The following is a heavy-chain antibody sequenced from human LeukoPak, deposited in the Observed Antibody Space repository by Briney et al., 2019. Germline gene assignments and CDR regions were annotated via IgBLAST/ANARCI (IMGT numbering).Heavy chain of an antibody. CDR3: AKDLWNYDFWSGYDY. CDR1: GFAFGSEA. CDR2: ISPGGGTT. J-gene: IGHJ4*02. V-gene: IGHV3-23*01. Sequence: GGSLRLSCAVSGFAFGSEAMSWVRQSPARGPEWVASISPGGGTTYYADSVKGRFTISRDNSKNTLYLQVNSLRAEDTAVYYCAKDLWNYDFWSGYDYWGQGTLVTVSS. D-gene: IGHD3-3*01.